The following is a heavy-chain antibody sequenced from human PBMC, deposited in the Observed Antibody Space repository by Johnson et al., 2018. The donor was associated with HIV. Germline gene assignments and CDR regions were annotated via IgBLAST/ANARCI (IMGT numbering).Heavy chain of an antibody. Sequence: QVQLVESGGGLVKPGGSLRLFCAASGFIFSDYYLTWIRQAPGKGLEWISYISNSASAIYYADSVKGRFTISRDNAKNSLYLQMNSLRAGDTAVYSCAKGERGYSNAFDIWGQGTMVTVSS. D-gene: IGHD5-18*01. CDR3: AKGERGYSNAFDI. CDR2: ISNSASAI. J-gene: IGHJ3*02. CDR1: GFIFSDYY. V-gene: IGHV3-11*04.